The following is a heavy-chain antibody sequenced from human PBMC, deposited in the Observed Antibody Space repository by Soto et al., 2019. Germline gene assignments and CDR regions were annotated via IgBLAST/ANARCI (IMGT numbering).Heavy chain of an antibody. V-gene: IGHV3-53*01. CDR3: ASREWRYYDNGPDY. J-gene: IGHJ4*02. CDR1: GFSVIGKY. CDR2: IYSGDST. D-gene: IGHD1-26*01. Sequence: GGSLRLSCAASGFSVIGKYMSWVRQAPGKGLEWVSIIYSGDSTYYADSVRGRFTISRDSSKNTLHLQMNSLRAEDTAVYYCASREWRYYDNGPDYWGQGTLVTVSS.